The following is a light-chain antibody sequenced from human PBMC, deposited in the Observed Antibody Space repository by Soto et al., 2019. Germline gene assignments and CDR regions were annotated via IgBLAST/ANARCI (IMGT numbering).Light chain of an antibody. V-gene: IGLV1-40*01. CDR2: GNT. J-gene: IGLJ2*01. Sequence: QSVLTQPPSVSRAPGQRVTISCTGRSSNIGSTYDVQWFQQLPGTAPKLLIYGNTNRPSGVPDRFSGSKSGTSASLAITGLQAEDEADYYCQSYDNNLEIFGGGTKLTVL. CDR3: QSYDNNLEI. CDR1: SSNIGSTYD.